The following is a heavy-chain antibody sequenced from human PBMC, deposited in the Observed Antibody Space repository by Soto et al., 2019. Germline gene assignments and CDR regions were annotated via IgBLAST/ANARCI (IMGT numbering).Heavy chain of an antibody. Sequence: QVQLVQSGAEVKKPGSSVKVSCKASGGTFSSYTISWVRQAPGQGLEWMGRIIPILGIANYAQKFQGRVTITADKSTSTAYMELSSLRSEDTAVYYCARDGAVGGILEVATNWFDPWGQGTLVTVSS. CDR2: IIPILGIA. J-gene: IGHJ5*02. CDR3: ARDGAVGGILEVATNWFDP. D-gene: IGHD5-12*01. CDR1: GGTFSSYT. V-gene: IGHV1-69*04.